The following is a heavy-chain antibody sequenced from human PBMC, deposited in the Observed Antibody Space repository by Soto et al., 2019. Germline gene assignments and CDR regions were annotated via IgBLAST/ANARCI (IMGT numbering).Heavy chain of an antibody. J-gene: IGHJ6*02. CDR1: GFTFSSYG. V-gene: IGHV3-30*18. CDR3: AKDRSPNGSGSYYFRYYYYGMDV. D-gene: IGHD3-10*01. CDR2: ISYDGSNK. Sequence: GGSLRLSCAASGFTFSSYGMHWVRQAPGKGLEWVAVISYDGSNKYYADSVKGRFTISRDNSKNTLYLQMNSLRAEDTAVYYCAKDRSPNGSGSYYFRYYYYGMDVWGQGTTVTVSS.